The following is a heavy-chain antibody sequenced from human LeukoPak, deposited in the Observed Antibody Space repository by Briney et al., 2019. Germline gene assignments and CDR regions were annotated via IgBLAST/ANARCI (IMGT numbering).Heavy chain of an antibody. CDR2: ISWNSANI. CDR3: AKDNGPKSALDL. D-gene: IGHD4-17*01. Sequence: GGSLRLSCAASGFSLDDYAIHWVRQPPGEGLEWVSGISWNSANIGYADSMKGRFTISRDNAKNSVDLQIDSLRAEDTALYYCAKDNGPKSALDLWGQGTVVIVSS. CDR1: GFSLDDYA. V-gene: IGHV3-9*01. J-gene: IGHJ3*01.